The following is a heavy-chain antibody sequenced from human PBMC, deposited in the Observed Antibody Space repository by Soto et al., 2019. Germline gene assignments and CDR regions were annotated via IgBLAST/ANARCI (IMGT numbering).Heavy chain of an antibody. CDR1: GYTFTSYG. D-gene: IGHD6-19*01. V-gene: IGHV1-18*01. CDR2: ISAYNGNT. CDR3: ARNRPIRVSSGWFDP. Sequence: QVQLVQSGAEVKKPGASVKVSCKASGYTFTSYGISWVRQAPGQVLEWMGWISAYNGNTNYAQKLQGRVTMTTDTSTSTAYMELRSLRSDDTAVYYCARNRPIRVSSGWFDPWGQGTLVTVSS. J-gene: IGHJ5*02.